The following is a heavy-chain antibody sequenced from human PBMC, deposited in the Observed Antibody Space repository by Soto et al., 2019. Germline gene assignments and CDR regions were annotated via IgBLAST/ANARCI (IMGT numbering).Heavy chain of an antibody. J-gene: IGHJ3*01. D-gene: IGHD5-18*01. CDR3: VKGDLDTAVVNSPDAFDF. CDR1: GFMFNDYG. Sequence: GGSLRLSCEASGFMFNDYGMHWVRQAPGKGLDWVAVISYDVDNKYYAQSVKGRFTISRDNSKNTLFLHTDSLRREDTAVYHCVKGDLDTAVVNSPDAFDFWGQGTMVTVSS. CDR2: ISYDVDNK. V-gene: IGHV3-30*18.